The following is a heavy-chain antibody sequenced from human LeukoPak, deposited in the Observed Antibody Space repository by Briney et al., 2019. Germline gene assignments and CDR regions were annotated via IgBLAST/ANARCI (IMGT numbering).Heavy chain of an antibody. J-gene: IGHJ4*02. CDR1: GFTFSSYA. CDR3: AKSRPPQGNWNELDY. D-gene: IGHD1-1*01. CDR2: ISGSGGST. V-gene: IGHV3-23*01. Sequence: PGGSLRLSCAASGFTFSSYAVSWVRQAPGKGLEWVSAISGSGGSTYYADSVKGRFTISRDNSKNTLYLQMNSLRAEDTAVYYCAKSRPPQGNWNELDYWGQGTLVTVSS.